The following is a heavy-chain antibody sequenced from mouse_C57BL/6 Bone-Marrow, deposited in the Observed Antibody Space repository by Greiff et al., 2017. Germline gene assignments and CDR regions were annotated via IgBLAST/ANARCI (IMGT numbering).Heavy chain of an antibody. Sequence: VQLQESGPELVKPGASVKISCKASGYAFSSSWMNWVKQRPGKGLEWIGRIYPGDGDTNYNGKFKGKATLTADKSSSTAYMQLSSLTSEDSAVYFCARGYDDYDGGAWFAYGGQGTLVTVSA. CDR1: GYAFSSSW. CDR2: IYPGDGDT. CDR3: ARGYDDYDGGAWFAY. V-gene: IGHV1-82*01. D-gene: IGHD2-4*01. J-gene: IGHJ3*01.